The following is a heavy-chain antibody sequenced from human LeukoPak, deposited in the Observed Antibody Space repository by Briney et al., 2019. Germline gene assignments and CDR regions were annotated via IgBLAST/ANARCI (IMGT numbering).Heavy chain of an antibody. Sequence: PGRSLGLSCAASGFTFSRYGMHWVRQAPGKGLEWVAVIWIDGSKKDYADSVKGRSTISRDNSGNTLSLQMNSLRAEDTAVYYCARDTGTGYYRLDYWGPGTLVTVSS. CDR2: IWIDGSKK. D-gene: IGHD1-26*01. J-gene: IGHJ4*02. CDR3: ARDTGTGYYRLDY. V-gene: IGHV3-33*01. CDR1: GFTFSRYG.